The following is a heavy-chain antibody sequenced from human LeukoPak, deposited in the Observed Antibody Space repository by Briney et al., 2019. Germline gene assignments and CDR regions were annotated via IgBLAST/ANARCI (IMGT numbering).Heavy chain of an antibody. CDR2: INHSGST. J-gene: IGHJ4*02. Sequence: PSETLSPTCAVYGGSFSGYYWSWIRQPPGKGLEWIGEINHSGSTNYKASLKSRVTISVDTSKNQFSLKLSSVTAADTAVYYCARDRTVTAYYDSSGYHDYWGQGTLVTVSS. V-gene: IGHV4-34*01. D-gene: IGHD3-22*01. CDR1: GGSFSGYY. CDR3: ARDRTVTAYYDSSGYHDY.